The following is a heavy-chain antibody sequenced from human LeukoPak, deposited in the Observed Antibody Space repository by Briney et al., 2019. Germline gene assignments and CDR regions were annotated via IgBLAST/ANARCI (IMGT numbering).Heavy chain of an antibody. J-gene: IGHJ5*02. D-gene: IGHD3-22*01. Sequence: GASVKVSCKASGYTFTTYDINWVRQATGQGLEWMGWMNPNSSNTGYAQKFQGRVTMTRNTSISTAYMELSSLRSEDTAVYYCARAPPTYYYDSSGYWDNWFDPWGQGTLVTVSS. CDR3: ARAPPTYYYDSSGYWDNWFDP. CDR1: GYTFTTYD. V-gene: IGHV1-8*02. CDR2: MNPNSSNT.